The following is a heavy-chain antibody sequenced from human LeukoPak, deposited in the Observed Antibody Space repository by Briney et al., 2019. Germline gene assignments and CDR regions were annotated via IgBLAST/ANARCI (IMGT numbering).Heavy chain of an antibody. Sequence: ASVKVSCKASGGTFSSYAISWVRQAPGQGLEWMGRIIPILGIANYAQKFQGRVTITADKSTSTAYMELSNLRSEDTAVYYCARGGIVVVPAATENWFDPWGQGTLVTVSS. V-gene: IGHV1-69*04. J-gene: IGHJ5*02. CDR1: GGTFSSYA. CDR2: IIPILGIA. CDR3: ARGGIVVVPAATENWFDP. D-gene: IGHD2-2*01.